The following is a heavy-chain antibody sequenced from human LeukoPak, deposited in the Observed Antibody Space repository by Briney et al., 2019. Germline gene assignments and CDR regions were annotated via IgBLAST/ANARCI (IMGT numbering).Heavy chain of an antibody. Sequence: PGGSLRLSCAASGFTFNTYALSWVRQAPGKGLEWVSVISGSGGSTYYADSVKGRFTISRDNSKNTLYLEMNSLRAEDTAVYYCAKGYSSSWARGYFDYWGQGTLVTVSS. CDR1: GFTFNTYA. D-gene: IGHD6-13*01. V-gene: IGHV3-23*01. CDR2: ISGSGGST. J-gene: IGHJ4*02. CDR3: AKGYSSSWARGYFDY.